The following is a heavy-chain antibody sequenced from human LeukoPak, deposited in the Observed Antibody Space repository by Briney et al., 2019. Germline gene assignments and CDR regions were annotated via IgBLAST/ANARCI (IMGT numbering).Heavy chain of an antibody. V-gene: IGHV3-30*02. D-gene: IGHD3-22*01. Sequence: GGSLRLSCAASGFTFSSYGMHWVRQAPGKGLEWVAFIQYEGSIKYYADSVKGRFTISRDNSKNTVYLQMNSLRAEDTAAYYCATYSSLNAREFQYWGQGTLVTVSS. J-gene: IGHJ1*01. CDR1: GFTFSSYG. CDR2: IQYEGSIK. CDR3: ATYSSLNAREFQY.